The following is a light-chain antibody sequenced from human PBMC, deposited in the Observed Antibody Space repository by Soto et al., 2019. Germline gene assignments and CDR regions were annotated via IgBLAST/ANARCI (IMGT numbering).Light chain of an antibody. CDR3: LQYNNWPRT. J-gene: IGKJ1*01. CDR1: QSVSNN. V-gene: IGKV3-15*01. Sequence: EIVMTQSPATLSASPGERATLSCRASQSVSNNLAWYQQKTGQAPRLLIYGASTRATGIPARFSGSGSGTEFTLTISSLQSEDFALYYCLQYNNWPRTFGQGTKVEVK. CDR2: GAS.